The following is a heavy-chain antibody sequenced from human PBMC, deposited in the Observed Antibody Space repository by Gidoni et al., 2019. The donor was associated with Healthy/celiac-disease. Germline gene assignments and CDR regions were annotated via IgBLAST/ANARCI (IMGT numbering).Heavy chain of an antibody. Sequence: QLQLPESRPGLVKPSETLSLPCTVTGGPISSSSSYWGWIRQPPGKGLEWIGSIYYSGSTYYNPSLKSRVTISVDTSKNQFSLKLSSVTAADTAVYYCARKYSSGRRQVGFDYWGQGTLVTVSS. CDR2: IYYSGST. CDR3: ARKYSSGRRQVGFDY. V-gene: IGHV4-39*01. CDR1: GGPISSSSSY. D-gene: IGHD6-19*01. J-gene: IGHJ4*02.